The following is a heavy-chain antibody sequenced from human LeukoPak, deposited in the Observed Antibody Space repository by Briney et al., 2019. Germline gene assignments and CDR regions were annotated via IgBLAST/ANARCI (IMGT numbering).Heavy chain of an antibody. CDR1: GGSFSGYY. CDR3: ARGPYSSSWYYYYYYMDV. Sequence: SETLSLTCAVYGGSFSGYYWSWIRQPPGKGLEWIGEINDSGSTNYNPSLKSRVTMSVDTSKNQISLKLTSVTAAATAVYYCARGPYSSSWYYYYYYMDVWGKGTTVTVSS. D-gene: IGHD6-13*01. J-gene: IGHJ6*03. V-gene: IGHV4-34*01. CDR2: INDSGST.